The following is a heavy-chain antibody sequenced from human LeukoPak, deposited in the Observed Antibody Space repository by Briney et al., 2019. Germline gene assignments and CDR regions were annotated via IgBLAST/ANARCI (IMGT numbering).Heavy chain of an antibody. CDR3: ARVNYFDSSGFLEY. D-gene: IGHD3-22*01. CDR1: GGSLSGYC. CDR2: MHHLLTT. V-gene: IGHV4-34*01. J-gene: IGHJ4*02. Sequence: SETLSLTCDVYGGSLSGYCWTWIRQTPGKGLEWIGEMHHLLTTIYNPSLKSRVTISVDTSKNQFSLKLTSVTAADTAVYYCARVNYFDSSGFLEYWGQGTLVTVSS.